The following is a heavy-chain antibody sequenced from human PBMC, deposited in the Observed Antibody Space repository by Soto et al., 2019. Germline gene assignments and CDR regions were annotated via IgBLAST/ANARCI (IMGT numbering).Heavy chain of an antibody. V-gene: IGHV4-59*01. D-gene: IGHD6-19*01. J-gene: IGHJ6*03. CDR2: IYYSGST. CDR3: ARGYSSGWYYYYYMDV. CDR1: GGSISSYY. Sequence: SETLSLTCTVSGGSISSYYWSWIRQPPGKGLEWIGYIYYSGSTNYNPSLKSRVTISVDTSKNQFSLKLSSVTAADTAVYYCARGYSSGWYYYYYMDVWGKGTTVTVSS.